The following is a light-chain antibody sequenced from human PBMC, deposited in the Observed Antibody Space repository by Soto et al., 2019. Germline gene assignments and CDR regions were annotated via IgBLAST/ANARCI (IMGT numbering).Light chain of an antibody. V-gene: IGKV1-5*03. Sequence: DIQMTPSPTTLSASVGDRVTITCRASHSHIKWLAWYQQKPGKAPKLLIYEASTLQSGFPSRFSGSGSGTEFTLTISSLQPDDFATYYCQQYNSYSPWTFGQGTKVENK. CDR2: EAS. CDR3: QQYNSYSPWT. CDR1: HSHIKW. J-gene: IGKJ1*01.